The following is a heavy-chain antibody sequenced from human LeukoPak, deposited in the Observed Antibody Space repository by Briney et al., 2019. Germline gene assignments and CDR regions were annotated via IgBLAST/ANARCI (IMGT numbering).Heavy chain of an antibody. J-gene: IGHJ4*02. Sequence: GGSLRLSCAASGFTVSTYYMTWVRQTPGKGLEWLSYISSSSGTIYYADSVKGRFTISGDNAKNSLYLQMNSLRAEDTAVYYCARALGYSYGYAVDYWGQGTLVTVSS. CDR3: ARALGYSYGYAVDY. D-gene: IGHD5-18*01. V-gene: IGHV3-48*01. CDR1: GFTVSTYY. CDR2: ISSSSGTI.